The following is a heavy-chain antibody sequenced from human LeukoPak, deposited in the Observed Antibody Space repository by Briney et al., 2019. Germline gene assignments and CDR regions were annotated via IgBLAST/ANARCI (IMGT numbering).Heavy chain of an antibody. D-gene: IGHD3-3*01. CDR1: QFTVSKKY. CDR3: AREGRDYDFWSGYYTPFDY. J-gene: IGHJ4*02. CDR2: ISSSSSTI. Sequence: GGSLRLSCAASQFTVSKKYMNWVRQAPGKGLEWVSYISSSSSTIYYADSVKGRFTISRDNAKNSLYLQMNSLRAEDTAVYYCAREGRDYDFWSGYYTPFDYWGQGTLVTVSS. V-gene: IGHV3-48*01.